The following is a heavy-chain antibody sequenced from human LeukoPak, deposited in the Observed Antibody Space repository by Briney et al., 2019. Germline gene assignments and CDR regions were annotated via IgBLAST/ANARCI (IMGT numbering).Heavy chain of an antibody. CDR1: GYTFTYYA. Sequence: GASVKVSCKASGYTFTYYAISWVRQAPGQGLEWMGWISAYNGNTNYAEKFQDRASMTIDTYTSTAYMELRSLRSDDTAVYYCAREPYSSGWYYYLDSWGQGTLVTVSS. CDR2: ISAYNGNT. CDR3: AREPYSSGWYYYLDS. J-gene: IGHJ4*02. V-gene: IGHV1-18*01. D-gene: IGHD6-19*01.